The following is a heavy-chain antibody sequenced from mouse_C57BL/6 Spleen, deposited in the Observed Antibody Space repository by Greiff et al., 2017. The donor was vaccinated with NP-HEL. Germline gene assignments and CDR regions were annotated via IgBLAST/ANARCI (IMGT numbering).Heavy chain of an antibody. CDR2: INPNNGGT. Sequence: EVQLQQSGPELVKPGASVKISCKASGYTFTDYYMNWVKQSHGKSLEWIGDINPNNGGTSYNQKFKGKSTLTVDKSSSTAYIELRSLTSEDSAVYYCAVHYAMDYWGQGTSVTVSS. V-gene: IGHV1-26*01. CDR1: GYTFTDYY. J-gene: IGHJ4*01. CDR3: AVHYAMDY.